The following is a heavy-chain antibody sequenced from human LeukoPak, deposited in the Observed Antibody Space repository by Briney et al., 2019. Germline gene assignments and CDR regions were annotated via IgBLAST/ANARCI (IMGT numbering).Heavy chain of an antibody. D-gene: IGHD4-17*01. CDR2: LYSGGST. CDR1: GFTVTSSY. CDR3: ASSADYGETDY. V-gene: IGHV3-53*01. Sequence: PGGSLRLSCAASGFTVTSSYMNWVRQAPGKGLEWVSLLYSGGSTFYADSVKGRFTISRDNSKNTLYLQMNSLRAEDTAVYYCASSADYGETDYWGQGTLVTVSS. J-gene: IGHJ4*02.